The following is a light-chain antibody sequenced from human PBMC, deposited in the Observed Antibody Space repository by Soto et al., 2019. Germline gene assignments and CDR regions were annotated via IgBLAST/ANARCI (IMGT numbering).Light chain of an antibody. CDR1: QSIRSW. V-gene: IGKV1-5*03. J-gene: IGKJ1*01. CDR3: QQYSLYWT. CDR2: KAS. Sequence: DIKMTQSPSTLSASVGDTVTITCRASQSIRSWLAWYQQKPGKAPKLLIYKASTLESGVPSRFSGSGSGTEFTLTISILQPDDFASYYCQQYSLYWTFGQRTKVEIK.